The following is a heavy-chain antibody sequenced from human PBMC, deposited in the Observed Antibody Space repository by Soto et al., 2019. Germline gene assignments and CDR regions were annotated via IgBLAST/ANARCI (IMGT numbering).Heavy chain of an antibody. J-gene: IGHJ5*02. CDR1: GYSISIGYY. CDR2: IYHSGST. CDR3: GSAYYDFWSGYYFNWFDP. V-gene: IGHV4-38-2*01. D-gene: IGHD3-3*01. Sequence: PSETLSLTCAVSGYSISIGYYWGCIRQPPGKGLEWIGSIYHSGSTYYNPSLKSRVTISVDTSKNQFSLKLSSVTAADTAVYYCGSAYYDFWSGYYFNWFDPWGQGKLFTVSS.